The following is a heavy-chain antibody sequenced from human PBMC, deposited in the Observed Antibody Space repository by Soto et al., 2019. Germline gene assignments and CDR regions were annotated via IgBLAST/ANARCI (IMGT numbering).Heavy chain of an antibody. D-gene: IGHD3-16*02. CDR3: TTDANPYYDYVWGSYPLGY. CDR2: IKSKTDGGTT. J-gene: IGHJ4*02. CDR1: GFTFSNAW. V-gene: IGHV3-15*01. Sequence: GGSLRLSCAASGFTFSNAWMSWVRQAPGKGLEWVGRIKSKTDGGTTDYAAPVKGRFTISRDDSKNTLYLQMNSLKTEDTAVYYCTTDANPYYDYVWGSYPLGYWGQGTLVTVSS.